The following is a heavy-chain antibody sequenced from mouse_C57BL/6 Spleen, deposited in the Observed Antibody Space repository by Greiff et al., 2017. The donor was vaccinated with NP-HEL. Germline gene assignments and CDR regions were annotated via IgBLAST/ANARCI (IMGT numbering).Heavy chain of an antibody. V-gene: IGHV5-9*01. CDR1: GFTFSSYT. CDR2: ISGGGGNT. Sequence: EVQVVESGGGLVKPGGSLKLSCAASGFTFSSYTMSWVRQTPEKRLEWVATISGGGGNTYYPDSVKGRFTISIDNAKNTLYLQRSSLRSEDTALYFCAREGSRGRFYFDYWGQGTTLTVSS. CDR3: AREGSRGRFYFDY. J-gene: IGHJ2*01. D-gene: IGHD1-1*01.